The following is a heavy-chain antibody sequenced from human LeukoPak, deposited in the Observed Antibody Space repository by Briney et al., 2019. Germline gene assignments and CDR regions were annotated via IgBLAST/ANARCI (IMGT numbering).Heavy chain of an antibody. CDR3: ARAGVRRYTVWLVNSYMDV. CDR2: ISGNWGST. Sequence: GGSLRLSCAASGFIFTNHAMQWVRQAPGKGLEYVSAISGNWGSTYYAVFVKGRFSISRGNSRNTLYLQMDGLRPEDMAVYYCARAGVRRYTVWLVNSYMDVWGKGTTVTVSS. J-gene: IGHJ6*03. CDR1: GFIFTNHA. V-gene: IGHV3-64*02. D-gene: IGHD3-9*01.